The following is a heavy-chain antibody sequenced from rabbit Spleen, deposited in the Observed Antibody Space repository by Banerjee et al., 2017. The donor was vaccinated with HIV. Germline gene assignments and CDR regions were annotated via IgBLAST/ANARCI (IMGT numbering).Heavy chain of an antibody. Sequence: QEQLEESGGGLVKPEGSLTLTCKASGSDISSGYYMCWVRQPPGKGLEWIGCIYPGSSGTTYYASWAKGRFTISKTSSTTVTLQMTSLTAADTATYFCARDTGTSFSSYGMDLWGPGTLVTVS. J-gene: IGHJ6*01. CDR2: IYPGSSGTT. V-gene: IGHV1S45*01. CDR3: ARDTGTSFSSYGMDL. CDR1: GSDISSGYY. D-gene: IGHD8-1*01.